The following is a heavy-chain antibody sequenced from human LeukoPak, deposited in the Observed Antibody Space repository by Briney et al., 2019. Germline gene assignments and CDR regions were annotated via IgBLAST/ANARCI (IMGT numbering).Heavy chain of an antibody. CDR2: ISSNGATT. D-gene: IGHD6-6*01. V-gene: IGHV3-64D*06. Sequence: GGSLRLSCSASGFTFNRFYLHWVRQASGKGLGFVSHISSNGATTYYADSVKGRFTISRDNSKNTLYLQMSSLRADDTAVYYCVKDRSIAAPNNDFFDSWGQGALVTVSS. CDR1: GFTFNRFY. J-gene: IGHJ4*02. CDR3: VKDRSIAAPNNDFFDS.